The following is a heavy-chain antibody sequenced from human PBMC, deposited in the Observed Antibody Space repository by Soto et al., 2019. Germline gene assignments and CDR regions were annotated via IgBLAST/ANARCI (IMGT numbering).Heavy chain of an antibody. CDR3: ARSDPKDYYYYGMDV. CDR1: GGSISSGDYY. V-gene: IGHV4-30-4*01. CDR2: IYYSGST. J-gene: IGHJ6*02. Sequence: SETLSLTCTVSGGSISSGDYYWSWIRQPPGKGLEWIGYIYYSGSTYYNPSLKSRVTISVDTSKNQFSLKLSSVTAADTAVYYCARSDPKDYYYYGMDVWGQGTTVTVSS.